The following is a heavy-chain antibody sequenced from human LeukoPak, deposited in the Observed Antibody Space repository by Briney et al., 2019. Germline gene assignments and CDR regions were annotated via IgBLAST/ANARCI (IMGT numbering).Heavy chain of an antibody. CDR1: GFTFSSYA. Sequence: PGGSLRLSCAASGFTFSSYAMHWVRQAPGKGLEWVAVISYDGSNKYYADSVKGRFTISRDNSKNTLYLQMNSLRAEDTAVYYCASSETGTTGGYYGMDVWGRGTTVTVSS. J-gene: IGHJ6*02. CDR2: ISYDGSNK. CDR3: ASSETGTTGGYYGMDV. D-gene: IGHD1-7*01. V-gene: IGHV3-30-3*01.